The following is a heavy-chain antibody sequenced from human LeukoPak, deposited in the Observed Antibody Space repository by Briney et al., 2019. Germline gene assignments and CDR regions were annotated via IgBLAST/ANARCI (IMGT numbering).Heavy chain of an antibody. CDR3: AKRGIPFVFDP. J-gene: IGHJ5*02. Sequence: GGSLRLSCAASGFTFSSYEVNWVRQAPGKGLEWVSYISGSGITIYYADSVKGRFTMSRDNAKNSLYLQMNSLRAEDTAVYYCAKRGIPFVFDPWGQGTLVTVSS. CDR2: ISGSGITI. CDR1: GFTFSSYE. V-gene: IGHV3-48*03. D-gene: IGHD3-16*01.